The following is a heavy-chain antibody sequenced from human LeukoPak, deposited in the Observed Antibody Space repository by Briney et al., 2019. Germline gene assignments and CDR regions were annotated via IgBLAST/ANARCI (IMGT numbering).Heavy chain of an antibody. V-gene: IGHV3-33*01. J-gene: IGHJ4*02. CDR1: GFTFSSYG. CDR3: AREWLSPYYFDY. CDR2: IWYDGSNK. D-gene: IGHD3-22*01. Sequence: GGSLRLSCAASGFTFSSYGMHWVRQAPGKGLEWVAVIWYDGSNKYYADSVKGRFTISRGNSKNTLYLQMNSLRAEDTAVYYCAREWLSPYYFDYWGQGTLVTVSS.